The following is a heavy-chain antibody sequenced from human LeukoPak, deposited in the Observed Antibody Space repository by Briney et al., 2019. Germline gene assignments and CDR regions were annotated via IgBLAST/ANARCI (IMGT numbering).Heavy chain of an antibody. D-gene: IGHD1/OR15-1a*01. V-gene: IGHV4-59*08. CDR2: IYYSGST. J-gene: IGHJ5*02. Sequence: SETLSLTCTVSGGSISSYYWSWIRQPPGKGLEWIGYIYYSGSTNYNPSLKSRVTISVDTSKNQFSLKLSSVTAADTAVYYCARSNKHEFHLWFDPWGQGTLVTVSS. CDR3: ARSNKHEFHLWFDP. CDR1: GGSISSYY.